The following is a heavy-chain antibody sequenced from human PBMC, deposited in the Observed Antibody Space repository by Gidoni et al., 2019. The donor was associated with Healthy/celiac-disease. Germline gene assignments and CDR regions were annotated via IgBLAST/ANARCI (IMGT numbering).Heavy chain of an antibody. J-gene: IGHJ4*02. CDR3: ARGWGRFESYYFDY. D-gene: IGHD3-3*01. V-gene: IGHV4-31*03. CDR2: IYYSGST. CDR1: GGSISSGGYS. Sequence: QVQLQESGPGLVKPSQTLSLTCTVSGGSISSGGYSWSWIRQHPGKGLEWIGYIYYSGSTYYHPSLKSRVTISVDTSKNQFSLKLSSVTAADTAVYYCARGWGRFESYYFDYWGQGTLVTVSS.